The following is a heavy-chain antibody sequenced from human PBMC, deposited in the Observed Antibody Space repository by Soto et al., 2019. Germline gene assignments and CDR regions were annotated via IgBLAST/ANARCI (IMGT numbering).Heavy chain of an antibody. D-gene: IGHD1-1*01. CDR1: VFTLVNYW. V-gene: IGHV3-74*01. CDR2: INDYGTTI. Sequence: PGWSLRLSCASSVFTLVNYWMHWVRQAPGKGLVWVSRINDYGTTINYAESVEGRFIISRDDAKSEVYLQMNNLRAEDSAVYYCARGGLEPFDYWGQGALVTVSS. J-gene: IGHJ4*02. CDR3: ARGGLEPFDY.